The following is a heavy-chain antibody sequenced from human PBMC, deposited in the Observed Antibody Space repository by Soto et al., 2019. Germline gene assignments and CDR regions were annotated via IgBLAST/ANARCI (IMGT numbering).Heavy chain of an antibody. Sequence: SETLSLTCTVSAGSISSGGYYWSWIRQHPGKGLEWIGYIYYSGSTYYNPSLKSRVTILVDTSKNQFSLKLSSVTAADTAVYYCARDLRDYGNFDYWGQGTLVTVSS. D-gene: IGHD4-17*01. CDR2: IYYSGST. CDR1: AGSISSGGYY. J-gene: IGHJ4*02. V-gene: IGHV4-31*03. CDR3: ARDLRDYGNFDY.